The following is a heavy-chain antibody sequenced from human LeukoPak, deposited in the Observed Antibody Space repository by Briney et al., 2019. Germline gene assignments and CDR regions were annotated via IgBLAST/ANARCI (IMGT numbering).Heavy chain of an antibody. V-gene: IGHV1-2*02. D-gene: IGHD6-13*01. CDR1: GYXFTGYY. CDR2: INPNSGGT. Sequence: ASVKVSCKTSGYXFTGYYIHWVRQAPGQGLEWMGWINPNSGGTTYAQKFRGRVTMTRDTSISTAYMELSRLRSDDTAVYYCAPTNSWSYYFDYWSQGTLVTVSS. J-gene: IGHJ4*02. CDR3: APTNSWSYYFDY.